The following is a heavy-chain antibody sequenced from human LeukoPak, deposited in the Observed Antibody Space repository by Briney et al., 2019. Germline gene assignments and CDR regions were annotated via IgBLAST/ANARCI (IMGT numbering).Heavy chain of an antibody. CDR1: GGSISSGGYY. V-gene: IGHV4-31*03. CDR2: IYYSGST. D-gene: IGHD6-13*01. J-gene: IGHJ4*02. CDR3: ARDGIAAAGTAY. Sequence: SETLSLTCTVSGGSISSGGYYWSWIRQHPGKGLEWIGYIYYSGSTYYNPSLKSRVTISVDTSKNQLSLKLSSVTAADTAVYYCARDGIAAAGTAYWGQGTLVTVSS.